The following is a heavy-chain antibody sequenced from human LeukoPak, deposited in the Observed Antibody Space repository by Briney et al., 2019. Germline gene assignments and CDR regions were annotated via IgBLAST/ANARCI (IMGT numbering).Heavy chain of an antibody. Sequence: SETLSLTCAVYGGSFSGYYWSWIRQPPGKGLEWIGKINHSGSTNYNPSLKSRVTISVDTSKNQFSLKLSSVTAADTAVYYCARGRYFDWLFDRYYFDYWGQGTLVTVSS. CDR2: INHSGST. J-gene: IGHJ4*02. D-gene: IGHD3-9*01. CDR3: ARGRYFDWLFDRYYFDY. CDR1: GGSFSGYY. V-gene: IGHV4-34*01.